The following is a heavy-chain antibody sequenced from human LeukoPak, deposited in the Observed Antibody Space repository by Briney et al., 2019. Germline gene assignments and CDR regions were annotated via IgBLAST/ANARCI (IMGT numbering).Heavy chain of an antibody. J-gene: IGHJ5*02. V-gene: IGHV4-34*01. Sequence: SETLSLTCAFSGGSFSGYYWSWIRQPPGKGLEWIGEINHSGRTNYNPSLKSRVTISVDTSKNQFSLKLSSVTAADTAVYYCARATIFGIGNNWFDPWGQGTLVTVSS. CDR2: INHSGRT. CDR3: ARATIFGIGNNWFDP. CDR1: GGSFSGYY. D-gene: IGHD3-3*01.